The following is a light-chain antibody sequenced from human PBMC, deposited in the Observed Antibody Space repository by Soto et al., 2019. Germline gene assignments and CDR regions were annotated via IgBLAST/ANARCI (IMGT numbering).Light chain of an antibody. CDR1: SGHSSYA. Sequence: QLVLTQSPSASASLGASVKLTCTLSSGHSSYAIAWYQRQPEKGPRYLMNLNSDGSHSKGDGIPDRFSGSSSGAEHYLTISSLQSEDEADYYCQTWGTGAWVFGGGTKVTVL. V-gene: IGLV4-69*01. J-gene: IGLJ3*02. CDR3: QTWGTGAWV. CDR2: LNSDGSH.